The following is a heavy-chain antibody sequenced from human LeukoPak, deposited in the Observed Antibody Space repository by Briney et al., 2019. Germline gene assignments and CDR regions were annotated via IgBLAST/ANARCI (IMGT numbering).Heavy chain of an antibody. V-gene: IGHV5-51*01. CDR3: ARLPGGWFGDREPYYFDY. CDR2: IYPGDSDT. Sequence: GESLKISCEGSGYSFTSYWIGWVRQMPGKGLEWMGIIYPGDSDTRYSPSFQGQVTISADKSISTAYLQWSSLKASDTAMYYCARLPGGWFGDREPYYFDYWGQGTLVTVSS. D-gene: IGHD3-10*01. J-gene: IGHJ4*02. CDR1: GYSFTSYW.